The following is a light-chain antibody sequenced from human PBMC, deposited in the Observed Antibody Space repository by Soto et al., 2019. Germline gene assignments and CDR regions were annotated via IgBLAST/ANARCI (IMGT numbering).Light chain of an antibody. CDR1: PSVTNY. CDR2: GAS. V-gene: IGKV3-15*01. Sequence: ETMMTQSPDTLSLSPWERATLSCRASPSVTNYLAWYQQKPGQAPRLLICGASTRATGIPARFSGSGSGTEFTLTISSLQSEDFAVYYCQQYNNWPITFGQGTRLEIK. J-gene: IGKJ5*01. CDR3: QQYNNWPIT.